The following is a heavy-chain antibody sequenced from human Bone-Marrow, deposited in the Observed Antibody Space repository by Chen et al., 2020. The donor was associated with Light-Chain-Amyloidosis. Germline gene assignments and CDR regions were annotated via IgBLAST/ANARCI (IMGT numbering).Heavy chain of an antibody. J-gene: IGHJ6*03. V-gene: IGHV3-23*01. CDR2: SSGRGANI. CDR1: GFNFNNYG. Sequence: EVQLLESGGGLVQPGGSLRLPCAASGFNFNNYGMSWVRQLPGKGLEWVAASSGRGANIYYADSVKGRFTISRDNSNNTLYLQLNNLRVEDTAIYYCAKATSNLYYYMDVWVKGTTVTVSS. CDR3: AKATSNLYYYMDV.